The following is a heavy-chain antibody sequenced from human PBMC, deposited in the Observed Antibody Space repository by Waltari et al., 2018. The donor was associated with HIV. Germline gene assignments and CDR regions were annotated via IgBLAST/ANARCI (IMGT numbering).Heavy chain of an antibody. CDR3: ARPLYSSSWYGGMDV. CDR2: ISYDGSNK. Sequence: AASGFTFSSYAMHWVSQAPGKGLEWVAVISYDGSNKYYADSVKGRFTISRDNSKNTLYLQMNSLRAEDTAVYYCARPLYSSSWYGGMDVWGQGTTVTVSS. J-gene: IGHJ6*02. CDR1: GFTFSSYA. D-gene: IGHD6-13*01. V-gene: IGHV3-30*04.